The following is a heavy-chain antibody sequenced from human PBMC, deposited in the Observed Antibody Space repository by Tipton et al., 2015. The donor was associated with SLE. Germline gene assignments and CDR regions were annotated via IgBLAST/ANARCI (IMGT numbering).Heavy chain of an antibody. Sequence: SLRLSCAASGFTFSSYSMNWVRQAPGKGLEWVSSISSSSYIYYADSVKGRFTISRDNAKNSLYLQMNSLRAEDTAVYYCARLGTSGFFDYWGQGTLVTVSS. CDR1: GFTFSSYS. J-gene: IGHJ4*02. CDR2: ISSSSYI. D-gene: IGHD1/OR15-1a*01. V-gene: IGHV3-21*01. CDR3: ARLGTSGFFDY.